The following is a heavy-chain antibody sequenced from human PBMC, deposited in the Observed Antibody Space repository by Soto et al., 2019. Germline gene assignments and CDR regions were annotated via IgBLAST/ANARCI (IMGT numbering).Heavy chain of an antibody. CDR2: ISAYNGNT. D-gene: IGHD1-26*01. CDR3: ARGGTPLDY. J-gene: IGHJ4*02. Sequence: HVQLVQSGAEVKKPGASVKVSCKASGYTFTNFGISWVRQAPGQGLEWMGWISAYNGNTNYAQNFQGRVNMTTDTTTSTAYIGLRCLRSDDTPVYYCARGGTPLDYWGQGTLVTVSS. CDR1: GYTFTNFG. V-gene: IGHV1-18*01.